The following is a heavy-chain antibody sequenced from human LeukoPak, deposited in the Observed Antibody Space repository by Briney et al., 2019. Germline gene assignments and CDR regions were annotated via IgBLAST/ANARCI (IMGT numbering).Heavy chain of an antibody. Sequence: GESLKISCKGSGYSFTNYWIGWVRQMPGKGLEWIGIIYPGDSDTRYSPSFQGQVTISADKSITTVYLKWSSLRASDTAMYYCARPEFGIAAPFDYWGQGALVTVSS. D-gene: IGHD6-13*01. CDR1: GYSFTNYW. J-gene: IGHJ4*02. CDR2: IYPGDSDT. V-gene: IGHV5-51*01. CDR3: ARPEFGIAAPFDY.